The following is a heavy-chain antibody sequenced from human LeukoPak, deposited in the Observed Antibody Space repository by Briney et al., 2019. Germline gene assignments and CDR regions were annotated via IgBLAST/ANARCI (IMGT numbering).Heavy chain of an antibody. V-gene: IGHV4-38-2*01. CDR3: ASLSGDYPDFDY. J-gene: IGHJ4*02. D-gene: IGHD4-17*01. Sequence: GSLRLSCAASGFTFSTYAMSWVRQAPGKGLEWIGSIYYSGSTYYNPSLKSRVTISVDTSKNQFSLKLSSVTAADTAVYYCASLSGDYPDFDYWGQGTLVTVSS. CDR1: GFTFSTYA. CDR2: IYYSGST.